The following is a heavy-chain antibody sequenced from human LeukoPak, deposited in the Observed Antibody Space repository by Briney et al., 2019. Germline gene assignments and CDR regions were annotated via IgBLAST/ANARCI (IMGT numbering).Heavy chain of an antibody. CDR3: AKDGDCSSTSCYVPLAYYYYYMDV. Sequence: GGSLRLSCAASGFTFSSYGMHWVRQAPGKGLEWVAFIRYDGSNKYYADSVKGQFTISRDNSKNTLYLQLNSLRAEDTAVYYFAKDGDCSSTSCYVPLAYYYYYMDVWGKGTTVTVSS. V-gene: IGHV3-30*02. CDR1: GFTFSSYG. CDR2: IRYDGSNK. J-gene: IGHJ6*03. D-gene: IGHD2-2*01.